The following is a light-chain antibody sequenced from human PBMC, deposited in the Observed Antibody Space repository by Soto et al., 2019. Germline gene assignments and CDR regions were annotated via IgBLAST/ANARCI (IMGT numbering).Light chain of an antibody. CDR2: DAS. J-gene: IGKJ4*01. CDR1: QSLSSSY. Sequence: DIVLTQSPAPLSLSPWEGATLCGGSSQSLSSSYLAWYQQKPGLAPRLLIYDASSRATGIPDRFSGSGSGTDFTLTISRLEPEDFAVYYCQQYGSSPLTFGGGTKVEIK. V-gene: IGKV3D-20*01. CDR3: QQYGSSPLT.